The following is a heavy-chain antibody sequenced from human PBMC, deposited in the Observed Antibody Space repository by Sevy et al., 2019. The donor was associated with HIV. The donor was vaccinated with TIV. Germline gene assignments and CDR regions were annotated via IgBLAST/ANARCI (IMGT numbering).Heavy chain of an antibody. CDR1: GGSISNYF. CDR2: IYYSGST. D-gene: IGHD6-13*01. V-gene: IGHV4-59*12. J-gene: IGHJ4*02. Sequence: SETLSLTCTVSGGSISNYFWSWIRQPPGKGLEWIGYIYYSGSTNYNPCLKSRVTISVDTSKNQFSLKLSSVTAADTAVYYCARESIGAVGDFDYWGQGTLVTVSS. CDR3: ARESIGAVGDFDY.